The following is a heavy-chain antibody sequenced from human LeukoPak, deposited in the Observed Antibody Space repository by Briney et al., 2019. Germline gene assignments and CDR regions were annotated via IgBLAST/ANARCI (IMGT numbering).Heavy chain of an antibody. CDR3: ARDKPSGWYSVFDY. Sequence: SETLSLTCAVYGGSFSGYYWSWIRQPPGKGLEWIGEINHSGSTNYNPSLKSRVTISVDTSKNQFSLKLSSVTAADTAVYYCARDKPSGWYSVFDYWGQRTLVTVSS. D-gene: IGHD6-19*01. CDR1: GGSFSGYY. CDR2: INHSGST. V-gene: IGHV4-34*01. J-gene: IGHJ4*02.